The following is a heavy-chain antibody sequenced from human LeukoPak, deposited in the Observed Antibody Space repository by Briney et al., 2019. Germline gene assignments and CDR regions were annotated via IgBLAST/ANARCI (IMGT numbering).Heavy chain of an antibody. CDR2: IYHSGST. Sequence: SETLSLTCAVSGGSISSGGYSWSWIRQPPGKGLEWIGYIYHSGSTYYNPSLKSRVTISVDRSKNQFSLKLSSVTAADTAVYYCAREHYYGSGSYPDYWGQGTLVTVSS. V-gene: IGHV4-30-2*01. CDR3: AREHYYGSGSYPDY. D-gene: IGHD3-10*01. J-gene: IGHJ4*02. CDR1: GGSISSGGYS.